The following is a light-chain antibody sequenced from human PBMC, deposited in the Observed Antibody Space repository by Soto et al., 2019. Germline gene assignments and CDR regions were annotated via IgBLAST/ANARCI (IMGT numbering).Light chain of an antibody. V-gene: IGKV1-39*01. CDR1: QSMSSF. CDR3: QQSYSTPWT. J-gene: IGKJ1*01. CDR2: AAS. Sequence: DIQMTQSPSSLSASVGDRVTITCRASQSMSSFLNWYQHKPGKAPKLLIYAASSLKSGVPSRFSGSGSGTDFTLTISSLQPDDFATYYCQQSYSTPWTFGQGTKV.